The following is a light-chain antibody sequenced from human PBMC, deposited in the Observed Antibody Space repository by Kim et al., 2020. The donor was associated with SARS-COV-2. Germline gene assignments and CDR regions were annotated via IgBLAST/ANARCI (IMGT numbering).Light chain of an antibody. V-gene: IGLV6-57*02. Sequence: KTVTISCTGNSGSIGRNFVQWYQQRPGSAPKTVIYEENQRPSGGPARFSAPVDTSTNSDSLTISGLRTEDEADYYNQSYDPATHWVFGGGAQLTVL. J-gene: IGLJ3*02. CDR1: SGSIGRNF. CDR3: QSYDPATHWV. CDR2: EEN.